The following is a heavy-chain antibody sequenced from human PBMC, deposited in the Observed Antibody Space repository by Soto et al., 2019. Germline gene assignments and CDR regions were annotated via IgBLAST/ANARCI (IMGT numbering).Heavy chain of an antibody. CDR3: PGGDI. J-gene: IGHJ1*01. V-gene: IGHV4-34*01. Sequence: SETLSLTAAVSGGSFRGYFWSWISQYPAQRLKWLGEINDGGTTSYDPSFKSRLTISVDSSTSQIALGLTSVTAADLAVYYSPGGDIWGQGAWGTVSP. CDR2: INDGGTT. CDR1: GGSFRGYF.